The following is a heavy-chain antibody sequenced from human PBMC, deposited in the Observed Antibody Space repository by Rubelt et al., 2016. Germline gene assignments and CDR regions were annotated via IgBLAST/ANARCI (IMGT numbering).Heavy chain of an antibody. CDR1: GGSISSSSYY. CDR2: IYYSGST. V-gene: IGHV4-39*07. J-gene: IGHJ4*02. CDR3: AGLPRGAYGDYDDY. D-gene: IGHD4-17*01. Sequence: QLQLQESGPGLVKPSETLSLTCTVSGGSISSSSYYWGWIRQPPGKGLEWIGSIYYSGSTYYNPSLKSRDTISVDTSKNQCSLKLSSVTAAETAVYYCAGLPRGAYGDYDDYWGQGTLVTVSS.